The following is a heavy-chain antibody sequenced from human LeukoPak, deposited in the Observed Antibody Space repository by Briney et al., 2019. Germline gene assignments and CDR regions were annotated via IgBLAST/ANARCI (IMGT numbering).Heavy chain of an antibody. CDR3: ARDHSSGWYDHYYYMDV. CDR1: GYTFTGYY. D-gene: IGHD6-19*01. CDR2: INPNSGGT. Sequence: ASVKVSCKASGYTFTGYYMHWVRQAPGQRLEWMGWINPNSGGTNYAQKFQGRVTMTRDTSISTAYMELSRLRSDDTAVYYCARDHSSGWYDHYYYMDVWGKGTTVTVSS. V-gene: IGHV1-2*02. J-gene: IGHJ6*03.